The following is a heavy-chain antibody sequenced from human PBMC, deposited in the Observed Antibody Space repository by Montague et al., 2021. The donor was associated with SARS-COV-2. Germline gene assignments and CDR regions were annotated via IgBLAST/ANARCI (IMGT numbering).Heavy chain of an antibody. D-gene: IGHD2-8*01. CDR1: GVSISGYY. J-gene: IGHJ6*02. CDR3: ARLLRSCSNGVCRTYYYYAMDI. V-gene: IGHV4-59*01. CDR2: IYYSGST. Sequence: SETLSLTCTVSGVSISGYYWSWIRQSPGKGLEWIGYIYYSGSTKXXPFLESRVTVSVDRSKNQVSLKLSSVTPADTAVYYCARLLRSCSNGVCRTYYYYAMDIWGQGTTVTVSS.